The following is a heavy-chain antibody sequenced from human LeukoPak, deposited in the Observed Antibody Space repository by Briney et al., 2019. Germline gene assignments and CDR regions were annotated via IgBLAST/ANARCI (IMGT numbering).Heavy chain of an antibody. Sequence: TSETLSLTCTVSGGSISSSSYYWGWIRQPPGKGLEWIGYIYYSGSTNYNPSLKSRVTISVDTSKNQFSLKLSSVTAADTAVYYCASVRGQQLESHYFDYWGQGTLVTVSS. J-gene: IGHJ4*02. CDR2: IYYSGST. CDR3: ASVRGQQLESHYFDY. D-gene: IGHD6-13*01. CDR1: GGSISSSSYY. V-gene: IGHV4-61*05.